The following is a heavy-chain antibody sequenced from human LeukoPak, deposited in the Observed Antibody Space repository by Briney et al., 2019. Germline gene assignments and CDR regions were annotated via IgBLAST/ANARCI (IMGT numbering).Heavy chain of an antibody. CDR1: GGSFSGYY. J-gene: IGHJ4*02. V-gene: IGHV4-34*01. CDR3: ARDSSSWYYFDY. Sequence: SETLSLTCAVYGGSFSGYYWSWIRQPPGKGLEWIGEINHSGSTNYNPSLKSRVTISVDTSKNKFPLKLSSVTAADTAVYYCARDSSSWYYFDYWGQGTLVTVSS. CDR2: INHSGST. D-gene: IGHD6-13*01.